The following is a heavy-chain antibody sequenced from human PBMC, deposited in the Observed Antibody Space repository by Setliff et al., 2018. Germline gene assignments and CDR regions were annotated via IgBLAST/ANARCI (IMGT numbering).Heavy chain of an antibody. V-gene: IGHV7-4-1*01. Sequence: GPVKVSCKASGYTFTSYAMNWMRQAPGQGPEWLGWINTGNGSPTYAQGCTGRCVFSLDTSVSSAYLQIFSLKSEDTAVYYCVRGTVIAYGMDVWGQGTTVTVSS. CDR3: VRGTVIAYGMDV. D-gene: IGHD4-17*01. CDR1: GYTFTSYA. J-gene: IGHJ6*02. CDR2: INTGNGSP.